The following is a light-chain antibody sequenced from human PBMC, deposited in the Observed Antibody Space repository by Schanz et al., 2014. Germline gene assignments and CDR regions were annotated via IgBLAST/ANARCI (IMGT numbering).Light chain of an antibody. J-gene: IGKJ2*01. CDR2: DAS. CDR1: QSISNW. CDR3: QEYKTSPYT. Sequence: DIQMTQSPSTLSASVGDRVTITCRASQSISNWLAWYQQKLGKAPKVLIYDASILESGVPSRFSGSGSGTEFTLTISSLQPDDGGVYYCQEYKTSPYTFGQGTKLQIK. V-gene: IGKV1-5*01.